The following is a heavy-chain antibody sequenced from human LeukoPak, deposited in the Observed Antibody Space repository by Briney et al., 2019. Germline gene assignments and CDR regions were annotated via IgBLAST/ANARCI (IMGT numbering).Heavy chain of an antibody. CDR2: IYYSGST. J-gene: IGHJ4*02. CDR1: GGSISSSSYY. CDR3: ARTRGSHTFFDY. V-gene: IGHV4-39*07. D-gene: IGHD1-26*01. Sequence: PSETLSLTCTVSGGSISSSSYYWGWIRQPPGKGLEWIGSIYYSGSTYYNPSLKSRVTISVDTSKNQFSLQLNSVTPEDTAVFYCARTRGSHTFFDYWGQGTLVTVSS.